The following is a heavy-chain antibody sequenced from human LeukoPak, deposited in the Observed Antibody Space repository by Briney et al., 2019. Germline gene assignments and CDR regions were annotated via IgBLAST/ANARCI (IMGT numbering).Heavy chain of an antibody. Sequence: GGSLRLSCAASGFTFSNAWVTWVRQFPGKGLEWVDRIKSKTDGGTADYAAPVKGRFTISRDDSKNTLYLQMNSLKTDDTAVYYCATRAGSFSSNYWGQGTPVTVSS. V-gene: IGHV3-15*01. CDR1: GFTFSNAW. J-gene: IGHJ4*02. D-gene: IGHD2-15*01. CDR3: ATRAGSFSSNY. CDR2: IKSKTDGGTA.